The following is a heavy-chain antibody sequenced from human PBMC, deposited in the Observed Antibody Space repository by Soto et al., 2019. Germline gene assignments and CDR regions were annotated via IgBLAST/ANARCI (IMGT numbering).Heavy chain of an antibody. Sequence: GGSLRLSCAASGFTFSSYGMHWVRQAPGKGLEWVAVIRYDGSNKYYADSVKGRFTISRDKSKNTLYLQMNSLRVEDTDMYYCARDKGGYYDSVGDYYHHWGQGTLVTVSS. CDR3: ARDKGGYYDSVGDYYHH. CDR1: GFTFSSYG. CDR2: IRYDGSNK. J-gene: IGHJ4*02. D-gene: IGHD3-22*01. V-gene: IGHV3-30*02.